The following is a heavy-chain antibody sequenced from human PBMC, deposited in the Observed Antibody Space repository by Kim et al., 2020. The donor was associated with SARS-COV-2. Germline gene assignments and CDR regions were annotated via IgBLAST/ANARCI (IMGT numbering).Heavy chain of an antibody. CDR3: AREGRELRYFDCPLGY. Sequence: GGSLRLSCAASGFTVSSNYMSWVRQAPGKGLEWVSVIYSGGNTFYADSVKGRFTISRDNSKNTLYLQMNSLRAEDTAVYYCAREGRELRYFDCPLGYWGQGTLVTVSS. CDR1: GFTVSSNY. D-gene: IGHD3-9*01. J-gene: IGHJ4*02. CDR2: IYSGGNT. V-gene: IGHV3-66*01.